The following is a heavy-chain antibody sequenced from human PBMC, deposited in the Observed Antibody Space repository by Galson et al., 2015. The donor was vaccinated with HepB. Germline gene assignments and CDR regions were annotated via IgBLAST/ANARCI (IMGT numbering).Heavy chain of an antibody. V-gene: IGHV1-8*01. Sequence: SVKVSCKASGYTFTSYDINWVRQATGQGLEWMGWMNPNSGNTGYAQKFQGRVTMTRNTSISTAYMELSSLRSEDTAVYYCARGILYSSSWYLGINWFDPWGQGTLVTVSS. CDR2: MNPNSGNT. CDR3: ARGILYSSSWYLGINWFDP. D-gene: IGHD6-13*01. J-gene: IGHJ5*02. CDR1: GYTFTSYD.